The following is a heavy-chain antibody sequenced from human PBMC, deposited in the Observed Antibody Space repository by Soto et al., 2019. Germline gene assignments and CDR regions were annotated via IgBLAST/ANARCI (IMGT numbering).Heavy chain of an antibody. CDR2: IDPSDSQT. CDR1: GYSFAGYW. D-gene: IGHD3-22*01. J-gene: IGHJ4*02. V-gene: IGHV5-10-1*01. CDR3: ARQIYDSDTGPNFQFYFDS. Sequence: GESLKISCKGSGYSFAGYWITWVRQKPGKGLEWMGRIDPSDSQTYYSPSFRGHVTISVTKSITTVFLQWSSLRASDTAMYYCARQIYDSDTGPNFQFYFDSWGQGTPVTVSS.